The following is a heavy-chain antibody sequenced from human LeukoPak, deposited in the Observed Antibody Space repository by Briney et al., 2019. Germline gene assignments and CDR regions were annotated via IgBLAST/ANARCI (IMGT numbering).Heavy chain of an antibody. CDR2: ISPYNDNT. CDR3: ARHAGSSSYYYYMDV. J-gene: IGHJ6*03. V-gene: IGHV1-18*01. D-gene: IGHD3-10*01. CDR1: GYNFINYG. Sequence: ASVKVSCKASGYNFINYGTNWVRQAPGQGLEWMGWISPYNDNTNHAQNLQGRVTMTTDASTNTAYMELRSLRSDDTAVYYCARHAGSSSYYYYMDVWGQGTTVTVSS.